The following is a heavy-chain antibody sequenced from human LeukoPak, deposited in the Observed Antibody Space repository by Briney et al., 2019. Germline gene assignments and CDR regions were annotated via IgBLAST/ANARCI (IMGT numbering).Heavy chain of an antibody. CDR2: ISGSGGST. Sequence: GGALRLSCAASGFTYISYALSEVRQPPGRGGEWVSAISGSGGSTYYADSVKGRFTISRDNYKNTLYLQMNSMRAEDTAVYYGATHGDTAMVTGFDYWGQGTLVTVSS. D-gene: IGHD5-18*01. V-gene: IGHV3-23*01. J-gene: IGHJ4*02. CDR1: GFTYISYA. CDR3: ATHGDTAMVTGFDY.